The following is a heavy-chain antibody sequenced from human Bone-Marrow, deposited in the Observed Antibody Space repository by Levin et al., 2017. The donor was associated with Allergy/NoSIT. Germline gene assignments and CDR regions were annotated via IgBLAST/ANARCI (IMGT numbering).Heavy chain of an antibody. J-gene: IGHJ6*02. CDR2: ISSSGSTI. D-gene: IGHD6-13*01. V-gene: IGHV3-48*03. Sequence: GGSLRLSCAASGFTFSSYEMNWVRQAPGKGLEWVSYISSSGSTIYYADSVKGRFTISRDNAKNSLYLQMNSLRAEDTAVYYCARDGRGYSSSWYGYDDGMDGWGQGTTVTVSS. CDR1: GFTFSSYE. CDR3: ARDGRGYSSSWYGYDDGMDG.